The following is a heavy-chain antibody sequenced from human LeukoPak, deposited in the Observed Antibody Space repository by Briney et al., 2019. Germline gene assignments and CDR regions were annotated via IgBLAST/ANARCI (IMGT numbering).Heavy chain of an antibody. J-gene: IGHJ4*02. V-gene: IGHV3-30*01. CDR3: ARGGGFDY. CDR1: GFTFSSYA. D-gene: IGHD3-16*01. CDR2: ISYDGSNK. Sequence: GRSLRLSCAASGFTFSSYAMHWVRQAPGKGLEWVAVISYDGSNKYYADSVKGRFTISRDNSKNTLYLQMNSLRAEDTAVYYCARGGGFDYWGQGTLVTASS.